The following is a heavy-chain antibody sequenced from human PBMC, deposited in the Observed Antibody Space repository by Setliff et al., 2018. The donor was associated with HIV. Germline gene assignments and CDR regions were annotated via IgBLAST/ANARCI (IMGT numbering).Heavy chain of an antibody. Sequence: SATLSLTCTLFGGSISTVTYYWAWIRQPPGKGLEWIGNVHYSGNTYYTSSLQSRVIISADTSKSQFYLRLSSVTAADTGVYYCARVRGYSSSSRDFYYHNMEVWGKGTTVTVSS. CDR2: VHYSGNT. D-gene: IGHD6-6*01. J-gene: IGHJ6*03. CDR1: GGSISTVTYY. CDR3: ARVRGYSSSSRDFYYHNMEV. V-gene: IGHV4-39*02.